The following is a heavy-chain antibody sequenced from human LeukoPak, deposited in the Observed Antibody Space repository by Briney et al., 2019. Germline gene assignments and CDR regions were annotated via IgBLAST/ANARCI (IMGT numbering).Heavy chain of an antibody. Sequence: SETLSLTCTVSGGPISSSSYYWGWIRQPPGKGLEWIGSIYYSGSTYYNPSLKSRVTISVDTSKNQFSLKLGSVTAADTAVYYCARRKTMVRGASNWFDPWGQGTLVTVSS. CDR2: IYYSGST. CDR1: GGPISSSSYY. CDR3: ARRKTMVRGASNWFDP. V-gene: IGHV4-39*01. D-gene: IGHD3-10*01. J-gene: IGHJ5*02.